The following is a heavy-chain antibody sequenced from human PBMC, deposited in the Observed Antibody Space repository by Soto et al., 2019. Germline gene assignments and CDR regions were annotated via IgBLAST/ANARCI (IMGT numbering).Heavy chain of an antibody. CDR2: ISGSGGST. V-gene: IGHV3-23*01. D-gene: IGHD2-15*01. J-gene: IGHJ6*03. CDR1: GFTFSSYA. CDR3: AKEGCSGGSCYSHPHYYYYYYMDV. Sequence: GESLRLSCAASGFTFSSYAMSWVRQAPGKGLEWVSAISGSGGSTYYADSVKGRFTISRDNSKNTLYLQMNSLRAEDTAVYYCAKEGCSGGSCYSHPHYYYYYYMDVWGKGTTVTVSS.